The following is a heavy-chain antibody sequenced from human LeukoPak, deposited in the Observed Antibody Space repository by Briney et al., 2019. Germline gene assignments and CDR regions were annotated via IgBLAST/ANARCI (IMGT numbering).Heavy chain of an antibody. Sequence: SVKVSCKASGGTFSSYAISWVRQAPGQGLEWMGGIIPIFGTANYAQKFQGRVTITADESTSTAYMELSSLRSEDTAVYYCARQGPEHSRNDFWSGYYYYYYYGMDVWGQGTTVTVSS. D-gene: IGHD3-3*01. J-gene: IGHJ6*02. CDR2: IIPIFGTA. CDR3: ARQGPEHSRNDFWSGYYYYYYYGMDV. V-gene: IGHV1-69*13. CDR1: GGTFSSYA.